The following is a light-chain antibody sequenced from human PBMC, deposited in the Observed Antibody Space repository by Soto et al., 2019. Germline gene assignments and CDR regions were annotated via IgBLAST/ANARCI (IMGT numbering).Light chain of an antibody. Sequence: ETVLTQSPGTLSLSPGERATLFCRASRSVSSSYLAWYQQKPGQAPRLLIYGASSSATGIPDRFSGSGSGTDFTLTISRLEPEDFAVYYCQHYGRSPPSWTFGQGTKVEIK. CDR3: QHYGRSPPSWT. J-gene: IGKJ1*01. CDR2: GAS. CDR1: RSVSSSY. V-gene: IGKV3-20*01.